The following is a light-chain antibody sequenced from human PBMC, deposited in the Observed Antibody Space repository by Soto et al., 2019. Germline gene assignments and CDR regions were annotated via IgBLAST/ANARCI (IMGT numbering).Light chain of an antibody. CDR2: GAS. Sequence: EIVMTQSPATLSVSPGERATLSCRASQSVSSNLASYQQKPGQAPRLLIYGASTRATGIPARFSGSGSGTEFTLTISSLHYEDFAVYYCQQYNNWPPWTFGQGTKVEIK. CDR1: QSVSSN. V-gene: IGKV3-15*01. J-gene: IGKJ1*01. CDR3: QQYNNWPPWT.